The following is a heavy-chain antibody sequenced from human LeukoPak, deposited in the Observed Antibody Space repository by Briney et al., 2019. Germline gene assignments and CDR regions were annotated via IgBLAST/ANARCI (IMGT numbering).Heavy chain of an antibody. V-gene: IGHV3-21*06. Sequence: PGGSLRLSCAASGFTFSNYNMNWVRQAPGKGLEWVSYISSRGSYTYYAVSVKGRFTISRDNAKNSLYLQMNSLRAEDTAVYYCARIDAFDIWGQGTMVTVSS. CDR2: ISSRGSYT. CDR1: GFTFSNYN. CDR3: ARIDAFDI. J-gene: IGHJ3*02.